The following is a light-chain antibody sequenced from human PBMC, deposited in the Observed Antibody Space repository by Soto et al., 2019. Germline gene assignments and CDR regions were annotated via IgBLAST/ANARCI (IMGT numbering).Light chain of an antibody. J-gene: IGKJ4*01. CDR2: TTS. CDR3: QQYGSSPLT. V-gene: IGKV3-20*01. CDR1: QSISVTY. Sequence: EIVLTQSPGTLSLSPGERATLSCRASQSISVTYLAWYQQKPGQAPRLLIYTTSIRATGIPDRFSGSGSGTDFTLTISRLEPEDFAVYYCQQYGSSPLTFGGGTKVDIK.